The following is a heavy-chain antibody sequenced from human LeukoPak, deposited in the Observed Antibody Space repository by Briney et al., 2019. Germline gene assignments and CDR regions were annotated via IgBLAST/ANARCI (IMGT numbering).Heavy chain of an antibody. V-gene: IGHV3-7*03. CDR3: ARGGSYPGC. J-gene: IGHJ4*02. CDR2: IKQDGSEE. Sequence: GGPLRLSCAASGFTFSSYAMSWVRQAPGKGLEWVAKIKQDGSEEYYVDSVKGRFTISRDNAKNSLFLQMNSLRVEDTAIYYCARGGSYPGCWGQGTLVTVSS. CDR1: GFTFSSYA. D-gene: IGHD1-26*01.